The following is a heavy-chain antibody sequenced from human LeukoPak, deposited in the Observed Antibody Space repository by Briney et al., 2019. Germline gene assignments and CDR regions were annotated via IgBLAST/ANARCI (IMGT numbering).Heavy chain of an antibody. J-gene: IGHJ4*02. CDR3: ARGKQIVHRTPFGY. D-gene: IGHD1-1*01. CDR1: GGSFSGYY. V-gene: IGHV4-34*01. CDR2: INHSGST. Sequence: PSETLSLTCAVYGGSFSGYYWSWIRQPPGKGLEWIGEINHSGSTNYNPSLKSRVTISVDTSKNQFSLKLSSVTAADTAVYYCARGKQIVHRTPFGYWGQGTLVTVSS.